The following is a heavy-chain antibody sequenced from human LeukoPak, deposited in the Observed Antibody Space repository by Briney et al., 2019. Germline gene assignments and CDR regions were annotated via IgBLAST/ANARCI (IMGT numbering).Heavy chain of an antibody. CDR2: INPSGGST. J-gene: IGHJ3*02. CDR1: GYTLTSYY. V-gene: IGHV1-46*01. D-gene: IGHD3-3*01. Sequence: ASVKVSCKASGYTLTSYYMHWVRQAPGQGLEWMGIINPSGGSTSYAQKFQGRVTMTRDTSTSTVYMELSSLRSEDTAVYYCARERRFLEWLLGPGRYDAFDIWGQGTMVTVSS. CDR3: ARERRFLEWLLGPGRYDAFDI.